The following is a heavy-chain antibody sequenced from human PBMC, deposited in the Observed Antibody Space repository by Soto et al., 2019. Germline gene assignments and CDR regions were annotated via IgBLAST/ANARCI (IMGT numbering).Heavy chain of an antibody. CDR2: IQSGGST. Sequence: EVQLVESGGGLVQPGGSLRLSCAASGFTVSSKYMSWVRQAPGKGXXXXXXIQSGGSTYYAGSVKGRFTISRDNSXXXXXXXXXXXXXXXXXXXXXXXXXXXXXXXXXXXXXXDVWGKGTTVTVSA. CDR3: XXXXXXXXXXXXXXXXXDV. V-gene: IGHV3-66*01. CDR1: GFTVSSKY. J-gene: IGHJ6*04.